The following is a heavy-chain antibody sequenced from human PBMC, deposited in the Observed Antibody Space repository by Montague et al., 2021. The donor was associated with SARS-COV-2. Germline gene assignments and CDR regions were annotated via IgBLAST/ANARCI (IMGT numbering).Heavy chain of an antibody. V-gene: IGHV3-23*01. D-gene: IGHD3-22*01. CDR2: ITGSGGST. Sequence: SLSLSASGFTFRSYGMSWVRQAPGKGLEWVSGITGSGGSTYYADSVKGRFTISRDNSKNTLYLQMNSLRAEDTAVYYCAKGYYYDTSGYLHPFDYWGQGTLVTVSS. CDR1: GFTFRSYG. CDR3: AKGYYYDTSGYLHPFDY. J-gene: IGHJ4*02.